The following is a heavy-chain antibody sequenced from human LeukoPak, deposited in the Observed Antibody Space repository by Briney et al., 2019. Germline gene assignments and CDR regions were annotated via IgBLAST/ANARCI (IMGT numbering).Heavy chain of an antibody. V-gene: IGHV4-39*01. D-gene: IGHD1-26*01. CDR2: IYDSGST. Sequence: SETLSLTCTVSGASISGSGYYWGWIRQPPGKGLEWIGNIYDSGSTYYNASLQSRVTISIDTSKNQFSLRLSSVTAADTAMYYCAKSGGYGLIDYWGQGTLVTVSS. CDR3: AKSGGYGLIDY. J-gene: IGHJ4*02. CDR1: GASISGSGYY.